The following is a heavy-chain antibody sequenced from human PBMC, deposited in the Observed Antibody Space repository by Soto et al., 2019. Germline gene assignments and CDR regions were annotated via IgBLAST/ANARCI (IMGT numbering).Heavy chain of an antibody. V-gene: IGHV2-5*02. Sequence: QITLKESGPTLVKPTQTLTLTCTFSGFSLSTTGVGVGWIRQPPGKALEWLALIYWDDDKRYNPSLNSRLTTTKDTSNNQVVLAMTNMDPVDTATYYCVQSRCGGDCLQSSSSQSYYGLDVWGQGTTVTVSS. D-gene: IGHD2-21*02. CDR2: IYWDDDK. CDR1: GFSLSTTGVG. J-gene: IGHJ6*02. CDR3: VQSRCGGDCLQSSSSQSYYGLDV.